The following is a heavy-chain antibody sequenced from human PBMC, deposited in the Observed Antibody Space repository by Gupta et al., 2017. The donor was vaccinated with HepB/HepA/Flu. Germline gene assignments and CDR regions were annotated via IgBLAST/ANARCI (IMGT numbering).Heavy chain of an antibody. CDR2: IGSEMSG. D-gene: IGHD3-3*02. Sequence: EVQLLESGGGLVQPGGSLRLACPASGFTFSGTAMIWVRPAPGRGLDWVSGIGSEMSGHYADSVRGRCIIARDNAKNTMYLHMNSLRAEDTAVYYWAKYLHFWSAMDGWGKGTTVIVSS. CDR1: GFTFSGTA. V-gene: IGHV3-23*01. J-gene: IGHJ6*03. CDR3: AKYLHFWSAMDG.